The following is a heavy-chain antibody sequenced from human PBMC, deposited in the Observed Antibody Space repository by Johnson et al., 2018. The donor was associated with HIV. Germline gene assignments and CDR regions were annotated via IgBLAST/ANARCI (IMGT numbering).Heavy chain of an antibody. Sequence: VQLVESGGGVVRPGGSLRLSCAASGFIFDDYGMAWVRQTPGKGLEWVAVISYDGTNKYYADSVKGRFTISRDNANNSLYLQMNSLRAEDTAVYYCVVVVTRRAFDFWGQGTMVTVSS. CDR2: ISYDGTNK. J-gene: IGHJ3*01. V-gene: IGHV3-30*03. D-gene: IGHD2-21*02. CDR1: GFIFDDYG. CDR3: VVVVTRRAFDF.